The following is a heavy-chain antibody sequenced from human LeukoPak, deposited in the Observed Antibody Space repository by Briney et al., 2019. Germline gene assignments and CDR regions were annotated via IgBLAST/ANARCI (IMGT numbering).Heavy chain of an antibody. CDR2: ISGSGGST. D-gene: IGHD3-3*01. V-gene: IGHV3-23*01. CDR3: ATALRFLEWNR. CDR1: GSTFSSYA. J-gene: IGHJ4*02. Sequence: GGSLRLSCAASGSTFSSYAMSWVRQAPGKGLEWVSAISGSGGSTYYADSVKGRFTISRDNSKNTLYLQMNSLRAEDTAVYYCATALRFLEWNRGGQGTLVTVSS.